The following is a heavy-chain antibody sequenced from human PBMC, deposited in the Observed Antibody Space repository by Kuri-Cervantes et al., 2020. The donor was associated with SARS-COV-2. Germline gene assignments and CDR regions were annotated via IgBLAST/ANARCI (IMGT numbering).Heavy chain of an antibody. D-gene: IGHD2-15*01. CDR3: ATGPRRYCSGGSCFPGVY. CDR1: GYTFTDYY. J-gene: IGHJ4*02. V-gene: IGHV1-69*13. CDR2: VIHIFGSP. Sequence: SVKVSCKASGYTFTDYYMHWVRQAPGQGLEWMGGVIHIFGSPSYPQKFQGRVVITADESTNTAYMELRRLTSDDMAIYYCATGPRRYCSGGSCFPGVYWGQGTLVTVSS.